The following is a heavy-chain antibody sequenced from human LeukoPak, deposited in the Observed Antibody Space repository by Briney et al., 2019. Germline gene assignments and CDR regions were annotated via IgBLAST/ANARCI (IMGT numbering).Heavy chain of an antibody. D-gene: IGHD3-22*01. J-gene: IGHJ4*02. CDR2: IKQDGSEK. Sequence: PGGSLRLSCAASGFTFSSYWMSWARQAPGKGLEWVANIKQDGSEKYYVDSVKGRFTISRDNAKNSLYLQMNSLRAEDTAVYYCARGIGSGYFDYFDYWGQGTLVTVSS. V-gene: IGHV3-7*04. CDR1: GFTFSSYW. CDR3: ARGIGSGYFDYFDY.